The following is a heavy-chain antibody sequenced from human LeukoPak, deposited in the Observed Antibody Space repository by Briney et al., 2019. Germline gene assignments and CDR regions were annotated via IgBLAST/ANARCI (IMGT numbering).Heavy chain of an antibody. CDR3: ARDRAYSTSSLSN. J-gene: IGHJ4*02. CDR1: GYTFTGYY. D-gene: IGHD6-6*01. V-gene: IGHV1-2*02. CDR2: INPNSGGT. Sequence: ASVKVSCKASGYTFTGYYMHWVRQAPGQGLEWMGWINPNSGGTNYAQKFQGRVTMTRDTSISTAYMELSRLRSDDTAVYYCARDRAYSTSSLSNWGQGTLVTVSS.